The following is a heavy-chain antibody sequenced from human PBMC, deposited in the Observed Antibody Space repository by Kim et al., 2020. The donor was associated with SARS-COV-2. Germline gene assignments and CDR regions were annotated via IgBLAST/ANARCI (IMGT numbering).Heavy chain of an antibody. CDR1: GFTFSSYA. V-gene: IGHV3-30*04. CDR3: ARLDYYGSGSYYMGYYYYGMDV. D-gene: IGHD3-10*01. Sequence: RLSCAASGFTFSSYAMHWVRQAPGKGLEWVAVISYDGSNKYYADSVKGRFTISRDNSKNTLYLQMNSLRAEDTAVYYCARLDYYGSGSYYMGYYYYGMDVWGQGTTVTVSS. CDR2: ISYDGSNK. J-gene: IGHJ6*02.